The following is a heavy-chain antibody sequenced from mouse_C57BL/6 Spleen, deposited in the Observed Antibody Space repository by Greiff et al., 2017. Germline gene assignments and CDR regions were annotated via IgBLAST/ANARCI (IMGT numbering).Heavy chain of an antibody. J-gene: IGHJ2*01. CDR2: ISGGGGNT. Sequence: EVMLVESGGGLVKPGGSLKLSCAASGFTFSSYTMSWVRQTPEKRLEWVATISGGGGNTYYPDSVKGRFTISRDNATNTLYLQMSSLRSEDTALYYCARLLYGNYFDYWGQGTTLTVSS. CDR3: ARLLYGNYFDY. CDR1: GFTFSSYT. V-gene: IGHV5-9*01. D-gene: IGHD1-1*01.